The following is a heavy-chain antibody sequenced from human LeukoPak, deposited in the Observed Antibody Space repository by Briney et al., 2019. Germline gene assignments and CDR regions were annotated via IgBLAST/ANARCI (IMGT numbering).Heavy chain of an antibody. D-gene: IGHD1/OR15-1a*01. CDR1: GFTVSSNY. Sequence: GGSLRLSCAASGFTVSSNYMSWVRQTPGKGLEWVSIIYSGGSTYYADSMKGRFTISRDTSKNTLYLQMNSLRAEDTAFYYCARGRTGVYFDSWGQGTLVTVSS. CDR3: ARGRTGVYFDS. V-gene: IGHV3-66*01. CDR2: IYSGGST. J-gene: IGHJ4*02.